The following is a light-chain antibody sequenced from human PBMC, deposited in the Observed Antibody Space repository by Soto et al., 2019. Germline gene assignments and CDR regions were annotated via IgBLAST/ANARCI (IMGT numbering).Light chain of an antibody. CDR2: GAS. CDR1: QSVSSSS. Sequence: EIVLTQSPGTLSLSPGESATLSCRASQSVSSSSLAWYQQKPGQPPRLLIFGASRRATDIPDRFGGSGSGTDFTLTISRLEPEDFAVYYCHRSGGSPFTFGPGTKVDIK. CDR3: HRSGGSPFT. V-gene: IGKV3-20*01. J-gene: IGKJ3*01.